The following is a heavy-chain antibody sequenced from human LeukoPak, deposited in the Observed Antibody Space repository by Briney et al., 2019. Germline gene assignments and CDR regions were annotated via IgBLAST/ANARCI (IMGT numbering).Heavy chain of an antibody. D-gene: IGHD3-10*01. CDR3: ARVGVGGFSYYYYYMDV. CDR1: GYTFTSYG. CDR2: ISAYNGNT. J-gene: IGHJ6*03. V-gene: IGHV1-18*01. Sequence: ASVKVSCKASGYTFTSYGISWVRQAPGQGLEWMGWISAYNGNTNYAQKLQGRVTMTTDTSTSTAYMELRSLRSDDTAVYYCARVGVGGFSYYYYYMDVWGKGTTVTISS.